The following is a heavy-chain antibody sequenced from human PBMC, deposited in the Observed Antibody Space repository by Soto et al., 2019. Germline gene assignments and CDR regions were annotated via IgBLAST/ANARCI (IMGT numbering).Heavy chain of an antibody. CDR3: ASDASITAAGPFDY. D-gene: IGHD6-13*01. CDR2: ISYDGYNK. J-gene: IGHJ4*02. V-gene: IGHV3-30-3*01. CDR1: GFTFSNYA. Sequence: GGSLRRSCAASGFTFSNYAMHWVRQAPGKGLEWVAVISYDGYNKYYADSVKGRFTISRDNSKNTLYLQMNSLRAGDTALYYCASDASITAAGPFDYWGQGTLVTVSS.